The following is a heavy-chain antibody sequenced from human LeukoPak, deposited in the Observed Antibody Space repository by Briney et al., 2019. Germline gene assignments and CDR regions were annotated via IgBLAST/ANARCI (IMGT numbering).Heavy chain of an antibody. Sequence: GGSLRLSCAASGFTVSSNYLSWVRQAPGKGLEWVSSISSSSSYIYYADSVKGRFTISRDNAKNSLYLQMNSLRAEDTAVYYCARELRPDTYYDILTGYYPTYYYYYGMDVWGQGTTVTVSS. CDR1: GFTVSSNY. J-gene: IGHJ6*02. D-gene: IGHD3-9*01. V-gene: IGHV3-21*01. CDR2: ISSSSSYI. CDR3: ARELRPDTYYDILTGYYPTYYYYYGMDV.